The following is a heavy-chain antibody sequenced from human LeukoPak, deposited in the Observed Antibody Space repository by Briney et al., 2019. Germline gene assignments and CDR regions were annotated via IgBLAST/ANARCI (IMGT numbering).Heavy chain of an antibody. V-gene: IGHV3-21*01. CDR3: AREPPNYGMDV. J-gene: IGHJ6*02. CDR2: ISCSTSSL. CDR1: GFTFSNYN. Sequence: PGGSLRLSCAASGFTFSNYNMNWVRQAPGKGLEWVSSISCSTSSLYYADSLKGRFTISRDNAKNSLYLQMNSLRAEDTAVYYCAREPPNYGMDVCGQGTTVTVSS.